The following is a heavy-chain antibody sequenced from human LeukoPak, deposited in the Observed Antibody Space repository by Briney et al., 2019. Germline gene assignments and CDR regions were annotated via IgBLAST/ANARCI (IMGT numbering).Heavy chain of an antibody. CDR1: GFNVSDNY. D-gene: IGHD1-1*01. J-gene: IGHJ5*02. V-gene: IGHV3-11*04. CDR3: ARGATDVTRWFDP. CDR2: ISSSGSTI. Sequence: GGSLRLSCAVSGFNVSDNYMSWVRQAPGKGLEWVSYISSSGSTIYYADSVKGRFTISRDNAKNSLYLQMNGLRAEDTAVYYCARGATDVTRWFDPWGQGTRVTVSS.